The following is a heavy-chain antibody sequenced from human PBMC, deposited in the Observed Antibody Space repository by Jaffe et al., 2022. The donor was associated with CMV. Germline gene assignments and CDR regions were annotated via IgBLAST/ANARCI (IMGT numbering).Heavy chain of an antibody. V-gene: IGHV3-66*01. CDR2: IYSGGST. D-gene: IGHD3-22*01. J-gene: IGHJ3*02. CDR3: ARDLYYYDSSGSPRGDAFDI. Sequence: EVQLVESGGGLVQPGGSLRLSCAASGFTVSSNYMSWVRQAPGKGLEWVSVIYSGGSTYYADSVKGRFTISRDNSKNTLYLQMNSLRAEDTAVYYCARDLYYYDSSGSPRGDAFDIWGQGTMVTVSS. CDR1: GFTVSSNY.